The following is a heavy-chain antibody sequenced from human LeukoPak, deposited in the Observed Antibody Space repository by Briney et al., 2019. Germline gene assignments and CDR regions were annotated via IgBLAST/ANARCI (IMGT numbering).Heavy chain of an antibody. J-gene: IGHJ4*02. D-gene: IGHD4/OR15-4a*01. Sequence: GGSLRLSCAASGFTFSSYGMHWVRQAPGKGLEWVAVISYDGSNKYYADSVKGRFTISRDNSKNTLYLQMNSLRAEDTAVYYCAKDHDSFMVAHAGYWGQGTLVTVSS. V-gene: IGHV3-30*18. CDR2: ISYDGSNK. CDR1: GFTFSSYG. CDR3: AKDHDSFMVAHAGY.